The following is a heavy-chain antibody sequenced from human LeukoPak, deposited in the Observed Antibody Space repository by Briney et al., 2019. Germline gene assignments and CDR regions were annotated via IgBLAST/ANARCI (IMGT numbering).Heavy chain of an antibody. CDR3: ASHYDYVWGSYRYTPDY. CDR2: IYYSGST. D-gene: IGHD3-16*02. Sequence: SETLSLTCTVSGGSISSSSYYWGWIRQPPGKGLEWIESIYYSGSTYYNPSLKSRVTISVDTSKNQFSQKLSSVTAADTAVYYCASHYDYVWGSYRYTPDYWGQGTLVTVSS. V-gene: IGHV4-39*01. J-gene: IGHJ4*02. CDR1: GGSISSSSYY.